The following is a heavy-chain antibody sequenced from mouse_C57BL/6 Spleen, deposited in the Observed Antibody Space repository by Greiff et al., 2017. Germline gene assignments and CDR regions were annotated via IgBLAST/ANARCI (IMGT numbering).Heavy chain of an antibody. D-gene: IGHD1-1*01. J-gene: IGHJ2*01. CDR1: GFTFSSYG. Sequence: DVKLVESGGDLVKPGGSLKLSCAASGFTFSSYGMSWVRQTPDQRLEWVATISRGGSYTYYPDSVKGRFTISRDNAKTTLYLQMSSLKSEDTAMYYWARRYYGSSPHCDYWGQGTTLTVS. V-gene: IGHV5-6*02. CDR3: ARRYYGSSPHCDY. CDR2: ISRGGSYT.